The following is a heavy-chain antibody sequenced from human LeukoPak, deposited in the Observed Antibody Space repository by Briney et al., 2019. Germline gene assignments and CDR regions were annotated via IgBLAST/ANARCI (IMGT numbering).Heavy chain of an antibody. Sequence: ASVKVSCKASGYTFTDYYMHWVRQAPGQGLEWMGWINPNSGGTNYAQNFQGRVTMTRDTSITTAYMELSRLKSDDTAVYYCARALNDYVWGSHDYWGQGTLVTVSS. J-gene: IGHJ4*02. D-gene: IGHD3-16*01. CDR1: GYTFTDYY. CDR3: ARALNDYVWGSHDY. V-gene: IGHV1-2*02. CDR2: INPNSGGT.